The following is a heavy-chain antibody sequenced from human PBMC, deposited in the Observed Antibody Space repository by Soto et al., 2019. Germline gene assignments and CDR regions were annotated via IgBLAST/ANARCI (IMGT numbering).Heavy chain of an antibody. CDR3: ARQIYDSDTGPNFQYYFDS. D-gene: IGHD3-22*01. J-gene: IGHJ4*02. Sequence: GESLKISCKGSGYSFAGYWITWVRQKPGKGLEWMGRIDPSDSQTYYSPSLRGHVTISVTKSITTVFLQRSSLRASDTAMYYCARQIYDSDTGPNFQYYFDSWGQGTPVTVPS. CDR2: IDPSDSQT. V-gene: IGHV5-10-1*01. CDR1: GYSFAGYW.